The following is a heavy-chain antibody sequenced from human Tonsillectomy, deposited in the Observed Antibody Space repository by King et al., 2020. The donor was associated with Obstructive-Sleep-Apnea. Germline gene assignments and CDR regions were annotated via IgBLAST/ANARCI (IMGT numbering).Heavy chain of an antibody. CDR1: GFTFSSYA. J-gene: IGHJ2*01. V-gene: IGHV3-23*04. D-gene: IGHD3-22*01. Sequence: DVQLVESGGGLVQPGGSLRLSCAASGFTFSSYAMSWVRQAPGKGLEWVSAISGSGGSTYYADSVKGRLTISRDNSKNPLYLQMNSLRAEDTAVYYCAKDPYYDSKGPVDLWGRGTLVTVSS. CDR2: ISGSGGST. CDR3: AKDPYYDSKGPVDL.